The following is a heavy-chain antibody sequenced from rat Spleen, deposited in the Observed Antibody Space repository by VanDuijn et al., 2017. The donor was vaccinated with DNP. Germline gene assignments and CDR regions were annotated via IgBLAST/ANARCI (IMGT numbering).Heavy chain of an antibody. CDR3: STRNSGYGGYFDY. D-gene: IGHD4-3*01. Sequence: EVQLVESGGGLVQPGRSLKLSCAASGFTFSDYYMAWVRQAPTRGLEWVASISTVGNNAYYRDSVKGRFTISRDNAKSSLFLQMDSLRSEDTATYYCSTRNSGYGGYFDYWGQGVMVTVSS. CDR2: ISTVGNNA. V-gene: IGHV5-25*01. J-gene: IGHJ2*01. CDR1: GFTFSDYY.